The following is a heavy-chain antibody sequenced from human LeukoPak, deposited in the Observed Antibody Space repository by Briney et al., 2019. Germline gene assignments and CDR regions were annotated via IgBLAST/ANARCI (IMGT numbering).Heavy chain of an antibody. V-gene: IGHV4-34*01. Sequence: PSETLSLTCAVYGGSFSGYYWSWIRQPPGKGLEWIGEINHSGSTNYNPSLNSRVTISVDTSKNQFSLKLSSLTAADTAVYYCARGSRGSGSYYSGYFDYWGQGTLVTVSS. D-gene: IGHD3-10*01. CDR3: ARGSRGSGSYYSGYFDY. CDR2: INHSGST. CDR1: GGSFSGYY. J-gene: IGHJ4*02.